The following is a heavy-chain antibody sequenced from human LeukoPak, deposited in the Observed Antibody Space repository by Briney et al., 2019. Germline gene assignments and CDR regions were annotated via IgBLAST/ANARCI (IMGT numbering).Heavy chain of an antibody. V-gene: IGHV3-15*01. D-gene: IGHD2-8*01. J-gene: IGHJ3*02. Sequence: GGSLRLSCAASGFTFNTAWMSWVRQVPGKGLEWVGRIKSKIDGGTTDYAAPVKGRFSISRDDSKNMLFLQMNSLKTEDTAVYYCTTEGEMVFSGRARGIWGQGTMVSVSS. CDR2: IKSKIDGGTT. CDR3: TTEGEMVFSGRARGI. CDR1: GFTFNTAW.